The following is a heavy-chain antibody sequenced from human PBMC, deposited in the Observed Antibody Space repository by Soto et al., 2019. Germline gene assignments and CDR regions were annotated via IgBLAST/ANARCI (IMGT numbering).Heavy chain of an antibody. J-gene: IGHJ6*02. CDR2: IYDTGISGYTPST. Sequence: SETLSLTCTVSGGSITSSYWSWIRRPPGKGLEWIAYIYDTGISGYTPSTSYNPSLKSRVTMSVDTSKSQFSLKLASVTAADTAVHYCVRGEDAFFYYGLDVWGQGITVTVSS. CDR3: VRGEDAFFYYGLDV. CDR1: GGSITSSY. V-gene: IGHV4-59*01.